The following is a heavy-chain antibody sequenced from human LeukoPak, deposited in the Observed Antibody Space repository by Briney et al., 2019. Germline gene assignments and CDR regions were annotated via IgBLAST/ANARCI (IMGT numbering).Heavy chain of an antibody. CDR1: GFTFSSYS. J-gene: IGHJ3*02. Sequence: GGSLRLSCAASGFTFSSYSTNWVRQAPGKGLEWVSLIKSDGSSTSYADSVKGRFTISRDNAKNTLYLQMNSLRAEDTAVYYCARDRGYAFDIWGQGTMVTVSS. CDR3: ARDRGYAFDI. D-gene: IGHD3-22*01. CDR2: IKSDGSST. V-gene: IGHV3-74*01.